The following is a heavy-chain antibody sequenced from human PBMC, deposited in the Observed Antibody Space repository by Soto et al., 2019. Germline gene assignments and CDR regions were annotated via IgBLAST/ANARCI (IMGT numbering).Heavy chain of an antibody. CDR3: ARHQRDDASRKIDC. J-gene: IGHJ4*02. V-gene: IGHV5-51*01. Sequence: GESLKISCQGSGYSFTSNWIGWVRQMPGKGLEWMGIINPADSDIKYSPSFQGQVTISADKSIGTAYLQWSSLKASDTAMYYCARHQRDDASRKIDCWGQGTLVTVFS. D-gene: IGHD3-16*01. CDR1: GYSFTSNW. CDR2: INPADSDI.